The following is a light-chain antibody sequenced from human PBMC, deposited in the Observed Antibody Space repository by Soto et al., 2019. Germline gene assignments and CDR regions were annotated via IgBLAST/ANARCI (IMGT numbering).Light chain of an antibody. Sequence: DIQMTQSPSSLSASIGDRVTITCRASQGISNYLAWYQQKPGKVPKILIYAASTLQSGVPSRFSGTRSGTYFTLTISSLQPEDVAIYYCQKYNSAPFTFGPGTRVDIK. J-gene: IGKJ3*01. V-gene: IGKV1-27*01. CDR1: QGISNY. CDR3: QKYNSAPFT. CDR2: AAS.